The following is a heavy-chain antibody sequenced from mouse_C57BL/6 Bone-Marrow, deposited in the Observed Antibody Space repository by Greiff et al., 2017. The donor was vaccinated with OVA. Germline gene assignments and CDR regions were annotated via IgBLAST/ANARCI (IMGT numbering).Heavy chain of an antibody. CDR3: ARRGGYYGNYVDY. D-gene: IGHD2-1*01. V-gene: IGHV1-26*01. Sequence: EVKLQQSGPDLVKPGASVKISCKASGYTFTDYYMNWVKQSPGKSLEWIGDINPNNGGTSYNQKFKGKATLTVDKSSSTAYMELRSLTSEDSAVYYCARRGGYYGNYVDYWGKGTTLTVSS. CDR1: GYTFTDYY. CDR2: INPNNGGT. J-gene: IGHJ2*01.